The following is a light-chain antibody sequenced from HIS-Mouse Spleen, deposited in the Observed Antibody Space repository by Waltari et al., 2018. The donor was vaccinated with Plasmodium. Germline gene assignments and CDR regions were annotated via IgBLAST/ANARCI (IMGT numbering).Light chain of an antibody. CDR1: CCNIGSNT. J-gene: IGLJ3*02. CDR2: RNN. CDR3: AAWDDSLNGV. Sequence: QPVLPPPPSASGTPGPTVTLSRSGSCCNIGSNTVNWYQQLPGTATKLIIYRNNRRPSGVTDRFSGSKSGTAASPAISVLQSEDEAYYYCAAWDDSLNGVFGGGTKLTVL. V-gene: IGLV1-44*01.